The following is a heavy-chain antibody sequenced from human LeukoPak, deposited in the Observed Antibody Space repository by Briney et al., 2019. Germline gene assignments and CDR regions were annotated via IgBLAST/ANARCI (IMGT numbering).Heavy chain of an antibody. CDR3: AIGHIAYDFLTGFSH. D-gene: IGHD3-9*01. J-gene: IGHJ4*02. CDR2: IKQDASEM. CDR1: GFTFSSYW. V-gene: IGHV3-7*01. Sequence: GGSLRLSCAASGFTFSSYWMTWVRRAPGKGLEWVAKIKQDASEMSYVDSVEGRFTISRDNAKNSLFLQMNSLRAEDTAVYYCAIGHIAYDFLTGFSHWGQGTPVTVSS.